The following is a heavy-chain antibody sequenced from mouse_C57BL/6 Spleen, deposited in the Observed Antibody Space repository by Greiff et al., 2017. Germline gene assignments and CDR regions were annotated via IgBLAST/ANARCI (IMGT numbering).Heavy chain of an antibody. V-gene: IGHV1-66*01. Sequence: QVQLQQSGPELVKPGASVKISCKASGYSFTSYYIHWVKQRPGQGLKWIGWIYPGSGNTKYNEKFKGKATLTADTSSSTAYMQLSSLTSEDSAVYYWAREDFYYGNPDYWGQGTTLTVSS. CDR3: AREDFYYGNPDY. CDR1: GYSFTSYY. D-gene: IGHD2-1*01. J-gene: IGHJ2*01. CDR2: IYPGSGNT.